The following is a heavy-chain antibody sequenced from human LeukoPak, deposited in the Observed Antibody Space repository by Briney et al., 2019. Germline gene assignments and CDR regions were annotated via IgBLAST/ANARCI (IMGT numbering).Heavy chain of an antibody. CDR2: ISSSGSTI. Sequence: GGSPRLSCAASGFTFSSYEMNWVRQAPGKGLEWVSYISSSGSTIYYADSVKGRFTISRDNAKNSLYLQMNSLRAEDTAVYYCAELGITTIGGVWGKGTTVTISS. CDR3: AELGITTIGGV. J-gene: IGHJ6*04. D-gene: IGHD3-10*02. CDR1: GFTFSSYE. V-gene: IGHV3-48*03.